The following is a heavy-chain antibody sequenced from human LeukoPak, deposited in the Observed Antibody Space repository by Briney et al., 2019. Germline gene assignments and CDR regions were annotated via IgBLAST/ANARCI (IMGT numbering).Heavy chain of an antibody. J-gene: IGHJ4*02. D-gene: IGHD3-22*01. CDR3: ARDSYDSSGNYRSFDY. CDR1: GGSISSYY. CDR2: IYYSGST. Sequence: SETLSLTCTVSGGSISSYYWSWIRQPPGKGLEWIGYIYYSGSTNYNPSLKSRVTISVDTSKNQFSLKLSSVAAADTAMYYCARDSYDSSGNYRSFDYWGQGTQVTVSS. V-gene: IGHV4-59*01.